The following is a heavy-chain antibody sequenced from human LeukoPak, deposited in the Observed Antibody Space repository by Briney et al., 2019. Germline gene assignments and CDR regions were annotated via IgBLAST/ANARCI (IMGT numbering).Heavy chain of an antibody. CDR3: ARHKLLYYYDSSGYYYDY. CDR1: GGSISSPNYY. J-gene: IGHJ4*02. CDR2: IYYSGRT. D-gene: IGHD3-22*01. Sequence: PSETLSLTCTVSGGSISSPNYYWGWVRQPPGKGLEWIGIIYYSGRTYYNPSLKSRVTISVKTSKNQFSLKLSSVTAADTAVYYCARHKLLYYYDSSGYYYDYWGQGTLVTVSS. V-gene: IGHV4-39*01.